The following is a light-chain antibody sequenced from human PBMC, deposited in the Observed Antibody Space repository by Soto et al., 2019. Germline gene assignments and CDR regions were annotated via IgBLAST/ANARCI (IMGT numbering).Light chain of an antibody. CDR2: AAS. V-gene: IGKV1-39*01. Sequence: DIQLTQSPSSLSASVGDRVTITCRASQSISNYLNWYQQKPGKPPKVLISAASSLQRGVPSRFSGSGSVTDFTLTISSLHPEDFATYYCQQSYTLSPLTVGGGTKVDIK. CDR3: QQSYTLSPLT. CDR1: QSISNY. J-gene: IGKJ4*01.